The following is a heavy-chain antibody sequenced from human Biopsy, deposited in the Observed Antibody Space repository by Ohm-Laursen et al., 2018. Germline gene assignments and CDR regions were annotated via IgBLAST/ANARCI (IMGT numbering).Heavy chain of an antibody. CDR1: GGSISSYY. CDR2: IYYSGTT. J-gene: IGHJ4*02. CDR3: ARDDAVTVIRGLYY. Sequence: SETLSLTCTVSGGSISSYYWNWIRQPPGKGLEWIGYIYYSGTTDYSPSLKSLVTISIDKSKNQFFLKVSSVTAEDTAVYYCARDDAVTVIRGLYYWGQGALVTVSS. D-gene: IGHD2-21*02. V-gene: IGHV4-59*01.